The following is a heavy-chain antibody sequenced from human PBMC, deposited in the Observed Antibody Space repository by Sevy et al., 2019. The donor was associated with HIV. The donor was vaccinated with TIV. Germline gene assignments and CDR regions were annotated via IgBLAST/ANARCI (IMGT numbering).Heavy chain of an antibody. CDR2: ISYDGSNK. D-gene: IGHD2-21*01. CDR3: ARALWVDGMDV. CDR1: GFTFSSYA. Sequence: GGSLRLSCAASGFTFSSYAMHWVRQAPGKGLEWVADISYDGSNKYYADSVKGRFTISRDNSKNTLYLQMNSLRAEDTAVYYCARALWVDGMDVWGQGTTVTVSS. V-gene: IGHV3-30-3*01. J-gene: IGHJ6*02.